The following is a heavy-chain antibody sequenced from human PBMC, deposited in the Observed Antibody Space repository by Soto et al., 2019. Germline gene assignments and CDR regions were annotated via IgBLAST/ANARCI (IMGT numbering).Heavy chain of an antibody. CDR1: GGSISSGGYY. CDR3: ASLDWSIAVAGPLV. D-gene: IGHD6-19*01. V-gene: IGHV4-31*03. J-gene: IGHJ6*04. CDR2: IYYSGST. Sequence: QVQLQESGPGLVKPSQTLSLTCTVSGGSISSGGYYWSWIRQHPGKGLEWIGYIYYSGSTYYNPSLKSRVTISVDTSKNQFSLKLRSVTAADTAVYYCASLDWSIAVAGPLVWGKGTTVTVSS.